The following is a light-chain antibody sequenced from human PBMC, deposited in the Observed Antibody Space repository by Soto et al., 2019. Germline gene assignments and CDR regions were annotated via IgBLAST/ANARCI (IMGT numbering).Light chain of an antibody. Sequence: DIVMTQSPDSLAVSLGERATINCKSSQSVLNSLNNKNYLAWYQQKPGQPPKMLIYWASTRELGVPDRFSGGGSGTDFTLTISSLQASDVAVYYCQQYSSIPLTFGGGSKVEIK. J-gene: IGKJ4*01. CDR1: QSVLNSLNNKNY. CDR3: QQYSSIPLT. V-gene: IGKV4-1*01. CDR2: WAS.